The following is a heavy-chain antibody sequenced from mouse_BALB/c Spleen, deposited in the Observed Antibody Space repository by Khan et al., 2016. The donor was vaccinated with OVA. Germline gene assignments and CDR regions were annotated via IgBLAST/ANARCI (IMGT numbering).Heavy chain of an antibody. CDR1: GYTFTTYW. CDR3: TAELPMYH. Sequence: QVQLQQPGAELVRPGASVKLSCKASGYTFTTYWINWVKQRPGPGLEWIGYIYSSDSYNNYNQKFKDKATLTVDKFSSTAYMHLSSPTSEDSAVDYCTAELPMYHWGQGTTLTVSS. CDR2: IYSSDSYN. V-gene: IGHV1-69*02. D-gene: IGHD1-1*02. J-gene: IGHJ2*01.